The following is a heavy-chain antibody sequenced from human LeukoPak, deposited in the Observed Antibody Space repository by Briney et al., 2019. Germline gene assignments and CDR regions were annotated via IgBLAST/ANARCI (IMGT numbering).Heavy chain of an antibody. V-gene: IGHV3-7*01. J-gene: IGHJ4*02. CDR3: ARLGARQMLEY. Sequence: GGSLRLSCAASGFTFSSYAMSWVRQAPGKGLEWVANIKQDGGQIYYLESVKGRFTVSRDNAKNSLYLQMNSLRAEDTAVYYCARLGARQMLEYWGQGTLVTVSS. CDR2: IKQDGGQI. CDR1: GFTFSSYA. D-gene: IGHD4-17*01.